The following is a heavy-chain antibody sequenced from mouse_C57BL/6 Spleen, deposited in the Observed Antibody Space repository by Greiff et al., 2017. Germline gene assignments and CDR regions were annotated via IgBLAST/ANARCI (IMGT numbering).Heavy chain of an antibody. J-gene: IGHJ4*01. CDR1: GYAFTNYL. Sequence: VQLQQSGAELVRPGTSVKVSCKASGYAFTNYLIEWVKQRPGQGLEWIGVINPGSGGTNYNEKFKGKATLTADKSSSTAYMQLSSLTSEDSAVYFCAREAITSYAMDYWGQGTSVTVSS. CDR3: AREAITSYAMDY. D-gene: IGHD1-1*01. V-gene: IGHV1-54*01. CDR2: INPGSGGT.